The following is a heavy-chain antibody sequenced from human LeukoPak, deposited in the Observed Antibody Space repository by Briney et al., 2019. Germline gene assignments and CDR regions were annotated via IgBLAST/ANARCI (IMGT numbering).Heavy chain of an antibody. Sequence: GGSLRLSCAASGFTFSSYSMNWVRQAPGKGLEWVSYISSSSSTIYYADSVKGRFTISRDNAKNSLYLQMNSLRAEDTAVYYCAKDENGSGSYCQDWGQGTLVTVSS. D-gene: IGHD3-10*01. V-gene: IGHV3-48*01. CDR1: GFTFSSYS. CDR2: ISSSSSTI. CDR3: AKDENGSGSYCQD. J-gene: IGHJ1*01.